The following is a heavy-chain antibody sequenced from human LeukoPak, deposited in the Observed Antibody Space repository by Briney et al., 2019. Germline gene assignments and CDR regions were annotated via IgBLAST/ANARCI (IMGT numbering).Heavy chain of an antibody. D-gene: IGHD4-17*01. Sequence: ASVKVSCKASGYTFTRYDINWVRQATGQGLEWMGWINPNSGNRGYAQKFQGSVTITRDTSINTAYMELSSLRSDDTAVYYCARANGDLDYWGQGTLVTVSS. V-gene: IGHV1-8*03. CDR1: GYTFTRYD. CDR3: ARANGDLDY. CDR2: INPNSGNR. J-gene: IGHJ4*02.